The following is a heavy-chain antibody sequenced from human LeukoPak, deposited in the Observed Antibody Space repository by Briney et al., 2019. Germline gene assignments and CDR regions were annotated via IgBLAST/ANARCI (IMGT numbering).Heavy chain of an antibody. CDR3: ARLRWGGSSASHFDY. CDR2: IYYSGST. V-gene: IGHV4-59*08. Sequence: SETLSLTCTVSGGSISSYYWSWIRQPPGKGLEWIGYIYYSGSTNYNPSLKSRVTISVDTSKNQFSLKLSSVTAADTAVYYCARLRWGGSSASHFDYWGQGTLVTVSS. D-gene: IGHD1-26*01. CDR1: GGSISSYY. J-gene: IGHJ4*02.